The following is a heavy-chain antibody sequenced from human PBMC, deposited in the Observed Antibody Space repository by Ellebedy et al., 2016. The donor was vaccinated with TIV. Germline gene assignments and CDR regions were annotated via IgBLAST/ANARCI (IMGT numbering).Heavy chain of an antibody. CDR2: IKQDGSEK. CDR3: AGIADVRFDP. V-gene: IGHV3-7*01. CDR1: GFTFSSDW. D-gene: IGHD3-10*02. J-gene: IGHJ5*02. Sequence: PSETLSLTCAASGFTFSSDWMSWVRQAPWKGLEWVANIKQDGSEKYYLDSVKGRFTISRDNAKNSLYLQMNSLRAEDTAVYYCAGIADVRFDPWGQGTLVSVSS.